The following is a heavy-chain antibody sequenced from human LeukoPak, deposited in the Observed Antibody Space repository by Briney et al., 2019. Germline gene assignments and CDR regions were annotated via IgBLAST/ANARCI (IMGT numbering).Heavy chain of an antibody. CDR3: AKDVPPHVLRFLERPPPA. J-gene: IGHJ5*02. Sequence: PGGSLRLSCAASGFTFSSYGMHWVRQAPGKGLEWVAFIRYDGSNKYYADSVKGRFTISRDNSKNTPYLQMNSLRAEDTAVYYCAKDVPPHVLRFLERPPPAWGQGTLVTVSS. V-gene: IGHV3-30*02. CDR1: GFTFSSYG. D-gene: IGHD3-3*01. CDR2: IRYDGSNK.